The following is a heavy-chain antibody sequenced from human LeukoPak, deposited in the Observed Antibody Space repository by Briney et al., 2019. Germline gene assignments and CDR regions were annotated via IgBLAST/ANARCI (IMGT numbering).Heavy chain of an antibody. Sequence: SETLSLTCTVSGGSVSSGTYYWSWIRQHPGKGLEWIGFIYYSGSTFYNPSLKSRVTISVDASKNQFSLKLSSVTAADTAVYYCARVTAVVTQPVDYWGQGTLVTVSS. CDR3: ARVTAVVTQPVDY. V-gene: IGHV4-31*03. CDR2: IYYSGST. CDR1: GGSVSSGTYY. D-gene: IGHD4-23*01. J-gene: IGHJ4*02.